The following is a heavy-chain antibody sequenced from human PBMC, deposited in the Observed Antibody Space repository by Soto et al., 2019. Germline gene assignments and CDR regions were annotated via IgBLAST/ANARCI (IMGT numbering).Heavy chain of an antibody. CDR1: GLTFSSYG. V-gene: IGHV3-23*01. D-gene: IGHD2-2*01. CDR3: ATRRAPWCSNTDCYGVIDY. J-gene: IGHJ4*02. Sequence: PGGSLRLSCAASGLTFSSYGMSWVRQAPGKGLGWVSGISGGGGSTYYADSVKGRFTISRDNAKDTLYLQMISLRAGDTAVYYCATRRAPWCSNTDCYGVIDYRAQRAPVPVSS. CDR2: ISGGGGST.